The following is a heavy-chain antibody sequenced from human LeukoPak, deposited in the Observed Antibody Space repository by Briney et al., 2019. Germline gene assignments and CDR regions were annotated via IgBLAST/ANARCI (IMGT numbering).Heavy chain of an antibody. CDR3: AKDPGSSSWYYYYFDY. CDR1: GVTFSSYG. CDR2: IRYDGSNK. D-gene: IGHD6-13*01. J-gene: IGHJ4*02. Sequence: GGSLRLSCAASGVTFSSYGMHWVRQAPGKGLEWVVFIRYDGSNKYYADSVKGRFTISRDNSKNTLYLQMNSLRAEDTAVYYCAKDPGSSSWYYYYFDYWGQGTLVTVSS. V-gene: IGHV3-30*02.